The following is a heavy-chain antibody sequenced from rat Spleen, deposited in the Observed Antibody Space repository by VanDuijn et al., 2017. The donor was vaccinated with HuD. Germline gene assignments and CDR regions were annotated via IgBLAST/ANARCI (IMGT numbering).Heavy chain of an antibody. CDR1: GYSITSSYG. J-gene: IGHJ3*01. Sequence: EVQLQESGPGLVKPSQSLSLTCSVTGYSITSSYGWNWIRKFPGNKLEWMGYINNVGGTNYNPSLKSRISITRDTSKNQFFLQVNSVTTEDTATYYYARLEATYWFAYWGQGTLVTVSS. CDR2: INNVGGT. CDR3: ARLEATYWFAY. D-gene: IGHD1-10*01. V-gene: IGHV3-3*01.